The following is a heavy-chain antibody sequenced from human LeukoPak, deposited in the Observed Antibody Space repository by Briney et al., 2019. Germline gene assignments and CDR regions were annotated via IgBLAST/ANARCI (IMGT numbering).Heavy chain of an antibody. V-gene: IGHV3-23*01. D-gene: IGHD1-26*01. CDR2: ISGSGGNT. J-gene: IGHJ3*02. CDR3: AKDLEKYSGSYLGAFDI. Sequence: GGFLRLSCAASGFTFSDYGMSWVRQTPGKGLEWVSAISGSGGNTFYADSVKGRFTISRDNSKNTLWLQMNSLRAEDTAVYYCAKDLEKYSGSYLGAFDIWGQGTMVTVSS. CDR1: GFTFSDYG.